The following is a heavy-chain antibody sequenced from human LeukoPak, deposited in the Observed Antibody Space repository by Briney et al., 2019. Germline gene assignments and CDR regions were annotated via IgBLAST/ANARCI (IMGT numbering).Heavy chain of an antibody. D-gene: IGHD3-22*01. CDR1: GGTFSNYA. V-gene: IGHV1-69*01. CDR3: ARDRPPYYYDSSGPHAFDI. CDR2: IIPIFGTA. J-gene: IGHJ3*02. Sequence: ASVKVSCTASGGTFSNYAISWVRQAPGQGLEWMGGIIPIFGTANYAQKFQGRVTITADESTSTAYMELSSLRSEDTAVYYCARDRPPYYYDSSGPHAFDIWGQGTMVTVSS.